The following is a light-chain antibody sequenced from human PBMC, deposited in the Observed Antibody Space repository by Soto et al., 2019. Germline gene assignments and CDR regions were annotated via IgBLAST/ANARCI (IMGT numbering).Light chain of an antibody. CDR2: GVS. V-gene: IGKV3-15*01. J-gene: IGKJ5*01. CDR3: QQYNNWPIT. CDR1: QSILSN. Sequence: EIVMTQSPATLSVSPGERATLYCRASQSILSNLAWYQQTPGQAPRLLIYGVSTRATGIPARFSGSGSGTEFTLTISSLQSEDFEIYYCQQYNNWPITFGQGTRLEI.